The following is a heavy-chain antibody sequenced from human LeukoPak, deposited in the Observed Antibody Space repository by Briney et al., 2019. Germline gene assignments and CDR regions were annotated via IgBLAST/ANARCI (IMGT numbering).Heavy chain of an antibody. J-gene: IGHJ4*02. CDR1: GFTFSNYW. V-gene: IGHV3-7*02. D-gene: IGHD2-15*01. Sequence: GGSLRLSCAASGFTFSNYWMTWVRQAPGKGLEWVANIKQDGSEKYYVDSVKGRFTISRDNAKSSLSLQMNSLRAEDTAVYYCAGGGYCSGGSCYSNYFDYWGQGTLVTVSS. CDR2: IKQDGSEK. CDR3: AGGGYCSGGSCYSNYFDY.